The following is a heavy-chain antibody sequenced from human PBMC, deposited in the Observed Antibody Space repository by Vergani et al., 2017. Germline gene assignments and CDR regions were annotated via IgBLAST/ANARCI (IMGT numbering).Heavy chain of an antibody. D-gene: IGHD3-3*01. V-gene: IGHV3-7*03. J-gene: IGHJ6*03. CDR3: ARVHDFWSGYYFYYYYYYMDV. Sequence: EVQLVESGGGLVQPGRSLRLSCAASGFTFDDYAMHWVRQAPGKGLEWVANIKQDGSEKYYVDSVKGRFTISRDNAKNSLYLQMNSLRAEDTAVYYCARVHDFWSGYYFYYYYYYMDVWGKGTTVTVSS. CDR1: GFTFDDYA. CDR2: IKQDGSEK.